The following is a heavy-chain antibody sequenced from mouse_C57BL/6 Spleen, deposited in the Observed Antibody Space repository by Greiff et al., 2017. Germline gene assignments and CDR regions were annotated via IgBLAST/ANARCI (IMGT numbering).Heavy chain of an antibody. V-gene: IGHV1-69*01. CDR1: GYTFTSYW. CDR3: ARPLYGSSYRYFDV. Sequence: VQLQQPGAELVMPGASVKLSCKASGYTFTSYWMHWVKQRPGQGLEWIGEIDPSDSYTNYNQKFKGKSTLTVDKSSSTAYMHLSSLTSEDSAVYYCARPLYGSSYRYFDVWGTGTTVTVSS. J-gene: IGHJ1*03. D-gene: IGHD1-1*01. CDR2: IDPSDSYT.